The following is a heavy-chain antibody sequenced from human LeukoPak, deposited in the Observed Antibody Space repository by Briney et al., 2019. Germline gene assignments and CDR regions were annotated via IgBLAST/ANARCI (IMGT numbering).Heavy chain of an antibody. J-gene: IGHJ4*02. V-gene: IGHV3-30*02. CDR2: IRYDGSNK. CDR3: AKVTLATRPWFDY. Sequence: GGSLRLSCAASGFTFSSYGMHWVRQAPGKGLEWVAFIRYDGSNKYYADSVKGRFTISRDNSKNTLYLQMNSLRAENTAVYYCAKVTLATRPWFDYWGQGTLVTVSS. CDR1: GFTFSSYG. D-gene: IGHD6-6*01.